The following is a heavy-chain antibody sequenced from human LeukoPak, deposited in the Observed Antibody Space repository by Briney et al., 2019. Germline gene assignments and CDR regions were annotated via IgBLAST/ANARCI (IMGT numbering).Heavy chain of an antibody. CDR3: ARDRGAVTDVFDY. V-gene: IGHV3-11*04. D-gene: IGHD6-19*01. J-gene: IGHJ4*02. Sequence: GGSLRLSCVASGYTFSDYYMSWIRQAPGKGLEWVSYIRSSGTTIHYADSVKGRFTISRDNAKNSLYLQMNSLRAEDTAVYYCARDRGAVTDVFDYWGQGTLVTVSS. CDR1: GYTFSDYY. CDR2: IRSSGTTI.